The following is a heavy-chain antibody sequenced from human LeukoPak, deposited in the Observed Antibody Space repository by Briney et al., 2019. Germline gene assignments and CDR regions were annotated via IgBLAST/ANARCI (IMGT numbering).Heavy chain of an antibody. CDR1: GGSFSGYY. Sequence: SETLSLTCAVYGGSFSGYYWSWIRQPPGKGLEWIGEINHSGSTNYNPFLKSRVTISVDTSKNQFSLKLSSVTAADTAVYYCARTPLLVQYDIVVVPAVTDAFDIWGQGTMVTVSS. CDR2: INHSGST. CDR3: ARTPLLVQYDIVVVPAVTDAFDI. J-gene: IGHJ3*02. D-gene: IGHD2-2*01. V-gene: IGHV4-34*01.